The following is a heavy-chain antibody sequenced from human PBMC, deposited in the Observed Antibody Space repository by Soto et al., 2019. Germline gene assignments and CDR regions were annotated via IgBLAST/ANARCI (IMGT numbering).Heavy chain of an antibody. Sequence: GASVKVSCKASGGTFSSYTISWVRQAPGQGLEWMGRIIPILGIANYAQKFQGRVTITADKSTSTAYMELSSLRSEDTAVYYCAREEDYSGYVFDYWGQGALVTVSS. D-gene: IGHD5-12*01. CDR2: IIPILGIA. CDR1: GGTFSSYT. CDR3: AREEDYSGYVFDY. J-gene: IGHJ4*02. V-gene: IGHV1-69*04.